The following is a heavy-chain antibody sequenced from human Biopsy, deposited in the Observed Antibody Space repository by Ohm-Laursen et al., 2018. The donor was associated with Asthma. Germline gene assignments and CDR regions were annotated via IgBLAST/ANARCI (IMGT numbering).Heavy chain of an antibody. V-gene: IGHV4-31*03. CDR3: ARAQDYYDSRGYYRSFDY. Sequence: TLSLTCTVSYGSITSGGYYWTCIRQHPGKGLEWIGFIYYSGSTYYNPSLKSRVSISIDTSKNQFSLKLSSVTAADTAVYYCARAQDYYDSRGYYRSFDYWGQGTLVTVSS. CDR2: IYYSGST. J-gene: IGHJ4*02. D-gene: IGHD3-22*01. CDR1: YGSITSGGYY.